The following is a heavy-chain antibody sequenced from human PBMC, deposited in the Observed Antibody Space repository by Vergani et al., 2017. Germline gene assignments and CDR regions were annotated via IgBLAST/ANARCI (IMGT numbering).Heavy chain of an antibody. V-gene: IGHV3-30-3*01. CDR1: GFTFSSYA. D-gene: IGHD6-13*01. Sequence: QVQLVESGGGVVQPGRSLRLSCAASGFTFSSYAMHWVRQAPGKGLEWVAVISYDGSNKYYADSVKGRFTISRDNSKNTLYLQMNSLRAEDTAMYYCARDPGQQPNNYFDYWGQGTLVTVSS. J-gene: IGHJ4*02. CDR3: ARDPGQQPNNYFDY. CDR2: ISYDGSNK.